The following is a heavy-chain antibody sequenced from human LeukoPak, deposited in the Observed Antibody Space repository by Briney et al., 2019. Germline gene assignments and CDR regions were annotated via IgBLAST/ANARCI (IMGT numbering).Heavy chain of an antibody. J-gene: IGHJ6*03. V-gene: IGHV3-23*01. CDR3: AKDGWERLKYYYYYMDV. CDR1: GFTFSSYA. Sequence: GGSLRLSCAASGFTFSSYAMSWVRQAPGKGLEWVSAISGSGGSTYYADSVKGRFTISRDNSKNTLYLQMNGLRAEDTAVYYCAKDGWERLKYYYYYMDVWGKGTTVTVSS. CDR2: ISGSGGST. D-gene: IGHD1-26*01.